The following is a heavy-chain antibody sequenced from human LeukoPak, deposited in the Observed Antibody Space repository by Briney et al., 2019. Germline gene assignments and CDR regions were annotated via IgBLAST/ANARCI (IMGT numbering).Heavy chain of an antibody. CDR3: ARDGRKKRGYYDSSGSFPY. J-gene: IGHJ4*02. V-gene: IGHV1-46*01. D-gene: IGHD3-22*01. CDR2: INPSGGST. CDR1: GYTFTSYY. Sequence: ASVTVSCKASGYTFTSYYMHWVRQAPGQGLEWMGIINPSGGSTSYAQKFQGRVTMTRDMSTSTVYMELSSLRSEDTAVYYCARDGRKKRGYYDSSGSFPYWGQGTLVTVSS.